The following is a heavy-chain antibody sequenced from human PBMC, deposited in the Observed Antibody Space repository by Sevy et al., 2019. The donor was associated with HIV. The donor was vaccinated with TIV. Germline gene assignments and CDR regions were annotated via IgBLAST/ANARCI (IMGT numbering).Heavy chain of an antibody. D-gene: IGHD4-17*01. J-gene: IGHJ6*02. CDR2: ISGSDNTK. CDR3: ARDHVKDGDLGDYYYFAMDV. Sequence: GGSLRLSCAASGFTLSDYYMSWIRQAPGKGLEWVSYISGSDNTKYYADSVKGRFTISRDNAKNSLYLKMNGLRAEDTAVYYCARDHVKDGDLGDYYYFAMDVWGQGTTVTVSS. CDR1: GFTLSDYY. V-gene: IGHV3-11*01.